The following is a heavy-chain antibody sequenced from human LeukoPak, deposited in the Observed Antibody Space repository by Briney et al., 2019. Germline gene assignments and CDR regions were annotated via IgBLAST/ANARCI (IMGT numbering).Heavy chain of an antibody. V-gene: IGHV4-59*01. CDR1: GGSIISYY. D-gene: IGHD6-13*01. Sequence: MSSETLSLTCTVSGGSIISYYWSWIRQPPGKGLEWIGYIYDSGSTNYNPSLKSRVTISAVTSKNQFSLKLSSVTAADTAVYYCARGKVYGSGWFNTFDIWGQGTMVTVSS. CDR2: IYDSGST. J-gene: IGHJ3*02. CDR3: ARGKVYGSGWFNTFDI.